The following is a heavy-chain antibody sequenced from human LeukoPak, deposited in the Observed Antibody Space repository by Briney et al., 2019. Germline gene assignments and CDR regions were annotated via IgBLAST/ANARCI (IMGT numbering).Heavy chain of an antibody. CDR1: GFTLSTYA. CDR2: ISGNGGNT. J-gene: IGHJ4*02. Sequence: GGSLRLSCAASGFTLSTYAMSWVRQAPGKGLEWVSAISGNGGNTYYADSGKGRFTISRDNSKNTLYLHMNSLRVEDTAVYYCASARGHYDGSGYYRDYWGQGTVVAVSS. V-gene: IGHV3-23*01. D-gene: IGHD3-22*01. CDR3: ASARGHYDGSGYYRDY.